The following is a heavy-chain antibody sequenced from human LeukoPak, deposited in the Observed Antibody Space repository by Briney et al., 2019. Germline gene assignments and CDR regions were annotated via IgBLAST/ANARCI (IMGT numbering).Heavy chain of an antibody. Sequence: SETLSLTCAVYGVSFSGYYWSWIRQPPGKGLEWIGYIYYSGSTNYNPSLKSRVTISVDTSKNQFSLKLNSVTAADTAVYYCARTTEDCSSTSCYQYWFDPWGQGTLVTVSS. CDR3: ARTTEDCSSTSCYQYWFDP. CDR1: GVSFSGYY. D-gene: IGHD2-2*01. CDR2: IYYSGST. V-gene: IGHV4-59*01. J-gene: IGHJ5*02.